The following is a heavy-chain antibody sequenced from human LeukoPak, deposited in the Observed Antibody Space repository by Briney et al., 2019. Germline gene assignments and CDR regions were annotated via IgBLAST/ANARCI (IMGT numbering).Heavy chain of an antibody. CDR3: ARGDLRGY. CDR1: GFTFSSYS. J-gene: IGHJ4*02. Sequence: GGSLRLSCAASGFTFSSYSMNWVRQAPGKGLEWVSYISSGDISIYYADSVKGRFTISRDNAKNSLYLQMNSLRAEDTAVYYCARGDLRGYWGQGTLVTVSS. V-gene: IGHV3-48*04. CDR2: ISSGDISI.